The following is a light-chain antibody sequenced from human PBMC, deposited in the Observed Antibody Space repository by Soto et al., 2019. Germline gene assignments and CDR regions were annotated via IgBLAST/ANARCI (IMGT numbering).Light chain of an antibody. Sequence: EIVMTQSPATLSVSPGERATLSCRASQSVSSNLAWYQQKPGQAPRLLIYGASPRATGIPARFSGSRSGTECPLSISSLQSEDCAVYYCQQYNNWPPSTFGQGTKLEIK. J-gene: IGKJ2*01. CDR3: QQYNNWPPST. V-gene: IGKV3-15*01. CDR1: QSVSSN. CDR2: GAS.